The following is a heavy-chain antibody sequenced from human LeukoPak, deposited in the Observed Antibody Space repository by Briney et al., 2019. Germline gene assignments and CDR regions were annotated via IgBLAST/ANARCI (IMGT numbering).Heavy chain of an antibody. D-gene: IGHD4-17*01. V-gene: IGHV1-24*01. CDR3: ATGSRTVTTTHDFGY. CDR2: FDPEDGET. Sequence: GASVKVSCKTSGYTFTSYDINWVRQATGQGLEWMGGFDPEDGETIYAQKFQGRVTMTEDTSTDTAYMELSSLRSEDTAVYYCATGSRTVTTTHDFGYWGQGTLVTVSS. CDR1: GYTFTSYD. J-gene: IGHJ4*02.